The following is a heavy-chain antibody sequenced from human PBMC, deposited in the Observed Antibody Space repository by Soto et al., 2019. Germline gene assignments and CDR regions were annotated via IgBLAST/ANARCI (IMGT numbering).Heavy chain of an antibody. CDR1: GSISTTTP. CDR3: ATSFRYFDN. Sequence: EVHLLESGGGLVQPGGSLRLSCAASGSISTTTPLSLVRQAPGKGLEWVSTISGRGTNTYYADSVKGRFIISRDNLKNTVNLQMNGLGVEDTAIYYCATSFRYFDNWGQGTRVTVSS. CDR2: ISGRGTNT. J-gene: IGHJ4*02. V-gene: IGHV3-23*01.